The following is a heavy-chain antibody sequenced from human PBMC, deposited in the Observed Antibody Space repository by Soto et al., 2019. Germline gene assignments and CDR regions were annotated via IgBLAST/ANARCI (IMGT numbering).Heavy chain of an antibody. J-gene: IGHJ4*02. D-gene: IGHD5-12*01. CDR1: GATYSTSA. CDR3: ARGGVDVVATSAFDY. V-gene: IGHV1-69*13. Sequence: SVKVSCKASGATYSTSAISWVRQAPGQGLEWMGGINPILGTPDYAHKFQGRVTITADESTSTVYMELGSLRSEDTALYFCARGGVDVVATSAFDYWGQGTLVTVYS. CDR2: INPILGTP.